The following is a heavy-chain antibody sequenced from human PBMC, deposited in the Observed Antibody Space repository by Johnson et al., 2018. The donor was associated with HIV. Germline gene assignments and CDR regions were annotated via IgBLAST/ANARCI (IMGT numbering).Heavy chain of an antibody. CDR1: GFTFSSYA. D-gene: IGHD3-10*01. Sequence: VQLVESGGGVVQPGRSLRLSCAASGFTFSSYAMSWVRQAPGKGLEWVSAISGSGGSTHYADSVKGRFTISRDNSKNTLYLQMNSLRAEDTAIYYCASEVRGVLDIWGQGTMVTVSS. J-gene: IGHJ3*02. CDR2: ISGSGGST. CDR3: ASEVRGVLDI. V-gene: IGHV3-23*04.